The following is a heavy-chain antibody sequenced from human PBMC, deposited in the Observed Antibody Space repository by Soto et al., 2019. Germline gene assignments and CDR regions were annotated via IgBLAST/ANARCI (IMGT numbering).Heavy chain of an antibody. CDR3: AKNQGVELVQLATVDWFDP. CDR1: GFSFENFG. J-gene: IGHJ5*02. D-gene: IGHD1-1*01. V-gene: IGHV3-23*01. CDR2: ISGSGFKK. Sequence: XESLSLSCAASGFSFENFGMSWVRQAPGKGLEWISSISGSGFKKYYADSVKGRFTISRDNSKSTVYLELNNLSAEDTAVYHCAKNQGVELVQLATVDWFDPWGQGSVVTVSS.